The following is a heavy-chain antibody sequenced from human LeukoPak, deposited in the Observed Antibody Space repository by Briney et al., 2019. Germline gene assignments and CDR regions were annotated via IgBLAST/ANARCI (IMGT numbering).Heavy chain of an antibody. CDR3: ARATCTSARCYVDYYFDL. J-gene: IGHJ2*01. Sequence: GGSLRLSCAASGFTFSDYYMSWVRQAPGKGLEWVSTSSGSGASTYYAAAVRGRFTISRDNSKNTLQLQMNSLRAEDTAVYYCARATCTSARCYVDYYFDLWGRGTLVSVSS. CDR2: SSGSGAST. D-gene: IGHD2-2*01. V-gene: IGHV3-23*01. CDR1: GFTFSDYY.